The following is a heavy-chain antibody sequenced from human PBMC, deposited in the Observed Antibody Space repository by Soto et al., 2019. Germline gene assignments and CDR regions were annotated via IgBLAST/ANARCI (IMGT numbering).Heavy chain of an antibody. CDR1: GYTFTGYY. V-gene: IGHV1-2*02. Sequence: GASVKVSCKASGYTFTGYYMHWVRQAPGQGLEWMGWINPNSGGTNYAQKFQGRVTMTRDTSISTAYMELSRLRSDDTAVYYCARWGYQYSSGYYYEFDYWGQGTLVTVSS. CDR2: INPNSGGT. J-gene: IGHJ4*02. CDR3: ARWGYQYSSGYYYEFDY. D-gene: IGHD3-22*01.